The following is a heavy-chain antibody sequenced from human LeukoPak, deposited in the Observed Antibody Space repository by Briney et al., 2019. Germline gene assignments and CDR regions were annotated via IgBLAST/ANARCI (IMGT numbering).Heavy chain of an antibody. CDR2: IYHSGST. CDR1: GGSFSGYY. V-gene: IGHV4-34*01. J-gene: IGHJ4*02. D-gene: IGHD3-22*01. CDR3: ARSVSHYYDSSGYYTHDY. Sequence: SETLSLTCAVYGGSFSGYYWSWIRQPPGKGLEWIGSIYHSGSTYYNPSLKSRVTISVDTSKNQFSLKLSSVTAADTAVYYCARSVSHYYDSSGYYTHDYWGQGTLVTVSS.